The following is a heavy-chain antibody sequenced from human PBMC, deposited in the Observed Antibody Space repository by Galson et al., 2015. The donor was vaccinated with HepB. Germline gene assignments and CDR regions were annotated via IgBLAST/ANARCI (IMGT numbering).Heavy chain of an antibody. CDR3: AKLIVVVLAAISPSWQDY. Sequence: SLRLSCAASGFTFSSYAMSWVRQAPGKGLEWVSAISGSGGDTYYADSVKGRFSISRDNSKNTLYLQMNSLRAEDTAVYYCAKLIVVVLAAISPSWQDYWGQGTLVTVSS. J-gene: IGHJ4*02. D-gene: IGHD2-2*02. V-gene: IGHV3-23*01. CDR1: GFTFSSYA. CDR2: ISGSGGDT.